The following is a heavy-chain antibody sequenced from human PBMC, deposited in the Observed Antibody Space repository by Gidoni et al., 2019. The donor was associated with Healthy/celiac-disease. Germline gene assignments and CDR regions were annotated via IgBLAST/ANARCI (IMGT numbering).Heavy chain of an antibody. D-gene: IGHD1-26*01. V-gene: IGHV1-69*06. CDR1: GGTFSSYA. Sequence: QVQLVQSGAEVKKPGSSVKVSCKASGGTFSSYAISWVRQATGQGLEWMGGIIPIFGTANYAQKLQGRVTITADKSTSTAYMELSSLRSEDTAVYYWARELYSGSYYYYYGMDVWGQGTTVTVSS. CDR2: IIPIFGTA. J-gene: IGHJ6*02. CDR3: ARELYSGSYYYYYGMDV.